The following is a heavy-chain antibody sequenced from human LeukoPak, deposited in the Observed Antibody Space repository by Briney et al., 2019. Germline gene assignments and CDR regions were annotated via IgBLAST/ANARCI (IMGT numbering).Heavy chain of an antibody. CDR1: IDSFSNYH. J-gene: IGHJ5*02. CDR2: VNESGGT. V-gene: IGHV4-34*01. D-gene: IGHD1-26*01. CDR3: ARGQGATVPQVGKNWFDP. Sequence: SETLSLTCAVYIDSFSNYHWNWIRQTPAKGMEWIGEVNESGGTNISPSLRSRVILSVDTSKNQFSLKLISVTVADTAIYYRARGQGATVPQVGKNWFDPWGRGTRVTVSS.